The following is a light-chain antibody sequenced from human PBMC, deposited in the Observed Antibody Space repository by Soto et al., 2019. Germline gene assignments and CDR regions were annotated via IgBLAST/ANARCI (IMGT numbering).Light chain of an antibody. V-gene: IGKV3-15*01. J-gene: IGKJ1*01. CDR1: QSISID. CDR2: DAS. Sequence: EIVMTQSPATLSVSLGERATLSCRASQSISIDLAWYQQKPGQPPRLFIYDASTRATGFPARFSGSGSGTEFTLTISSLQSEDVAVYYCQQYNDWPRTFGQGTKVEIK. CDR3: QQYNDWPRT.